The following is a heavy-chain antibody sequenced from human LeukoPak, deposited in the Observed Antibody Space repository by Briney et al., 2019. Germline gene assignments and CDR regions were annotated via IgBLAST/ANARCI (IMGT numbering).Heavy chain of an antibody. CDR1: GGSFSGNY. CDR2: INQSGST. Sequence: PSETLSLTCAVYGGSFSGNYWSWIRQPPGKGLEWIGEINQSGSTDYNPSLKSRVTISVDTSKNQFSLNLNSVTAADTAVYYCARRPRGVMIQSWFDPWGQGTLVTVSS. CDR3: ARRPRGVMIQSWFDP. D-gene: IGHD3-10*01. V-gene: IGHV4-34*01. J-gene: IGHJ5*02.